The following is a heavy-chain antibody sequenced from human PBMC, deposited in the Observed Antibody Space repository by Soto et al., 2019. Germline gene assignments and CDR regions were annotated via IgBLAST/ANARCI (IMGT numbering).Heavy chain of an antibody. J-gene: IGHJ4*02. CDR1: GFTFSDYD. CDR3: ARWGVDDFWSGYYSDY. V-gene: IGHV3-11*01. CDR2: ISSSGSTI. Sequence: GGSLRLSCAASGFTFSDYDMSWIRQAPGKGLEWVSYISSSGSTIYYADSVKGRFTISRDNAKNSLYLQMNSLRAEDTAVYYCARWGVDDFWSGYYSDYWGQGTLVTVS. D-gene: IGHD3-3*01.